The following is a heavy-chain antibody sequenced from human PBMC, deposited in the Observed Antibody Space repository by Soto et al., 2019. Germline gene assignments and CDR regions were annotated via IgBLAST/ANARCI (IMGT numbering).Heavy chain of an antibody. CDR3: ARDQGYCISTSCRSLGMDV. Sequence: GGSLRLSCAVSGFTFSTSAMHWVRQAPGKGLDWVAVISDDGNTGFYADSVKGRFTISRDNSKNTLYLQMHSLRPEDTALYYCARDQGYCISTSCRSLGMDVWGQGTTVTVSS. J-gene: IGHJ6*02. D-gene: IGHD2-2*01. CDR2: ISDDGNTG. V-gene: IGHV3-30-3*01. CDR1: GFTFSTSA.